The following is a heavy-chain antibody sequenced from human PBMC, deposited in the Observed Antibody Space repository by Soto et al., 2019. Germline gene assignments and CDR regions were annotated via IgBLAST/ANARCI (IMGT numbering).Heavy chain of an antibody. CDR3: ARDSNDYGDYGWYFDL. J-gene: IGHJ2*01. CDR2: IKQDGSDT. D-gene: IGHD4-17*01. V-gene: IGHV3-7*01. CDR1: GFAFRTYW. Sequence: EVQLVESGGGLVQPGGSLRLSCAASGFAFRTYWMSWVRQAPGKGLEWLADIKQDGSDTNYVDSVKGRFTISRDNAANSLYLQMNSLRAEDTAVYYGARDSNDYGDYGWYFDLWGRGTLVTVSS.